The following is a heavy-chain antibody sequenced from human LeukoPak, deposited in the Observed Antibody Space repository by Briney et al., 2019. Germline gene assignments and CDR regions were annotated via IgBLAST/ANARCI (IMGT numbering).Heavy chain of an antibody. CDR3: ARDHRPYQLLPKDTNWFDP. D-gene: IGHD2-2*01. V-gene: IGHV4-59*01. CDR1: GGSISSYY. Sequence: PSETLSLTCTVSGGSISSYYWSWIRQPPGKGLEWMGYIYYSGSTNYNPSLKSRVTISVDTSKNQFSLKLSSVTAADTAVYYCARDHRPYQLLPKDTNWFDPWGQGTLVTVSS. J-gene: IGHJ5*02. CDR2: IYYSGST.